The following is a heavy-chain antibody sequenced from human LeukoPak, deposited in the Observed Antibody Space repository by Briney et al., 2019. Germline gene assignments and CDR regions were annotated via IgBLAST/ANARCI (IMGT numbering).Heavy chain of an antibody. Sequence: ASVKVSCKVSGYTLTELSMHWVRQAPGKGLEWMGGFDPEDGETIYAQKFQGRVTMTEDTSTDIAYMELSSLRSEDTAVYYCATDLKGRLERRGFDYWGQGTLVTVSS. V-gene: IGHV1-24*01. CDR3: ATDLKGRLERRGFDY. D-gene: IGHD1-1*01. CDR2: FDPEDGET. CDR1: GYTLTELS. J-gene: IGHJ4*02.